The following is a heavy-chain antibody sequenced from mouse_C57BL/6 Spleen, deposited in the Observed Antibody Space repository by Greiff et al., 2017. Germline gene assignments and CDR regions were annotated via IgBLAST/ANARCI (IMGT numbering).Heavy chain of an antibody. J-gene: IGHJ1*03. CDR1: GYSITSGYY. D-gene: IGHD4-1*01. CDR3: ARDGRWYFDV. Sequence: DVQLQESGPGLVKPSQSLSLTCSVTGYSITSGYYWNWIRQFPGNKLEWMGYISYDGSNNYNPSLKNRISITRDTSKNQFFLKLNSVTTEDTATYYCARDGRWYFDVWGTGTTVTVSS. CDR2: ISYDGSN. V-gene: IGHV3-6*01.